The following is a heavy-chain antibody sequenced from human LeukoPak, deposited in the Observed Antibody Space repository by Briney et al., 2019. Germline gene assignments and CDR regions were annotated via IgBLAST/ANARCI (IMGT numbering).Heavy chain of an antibody. CDR1: GYSISSGDY. Sequence: SETLSLTCAVSGYSISSGDYWGWIRQPPGKGLEWIGSIYHSGSTYNNPSLKSRVTMSVDTSKNQFSLNLISVTAADTATYYCARLCQVTTCAKFEYWGQGILVTVAS. D-gene: IGHD2-21*02. CDR3: ARLCQVTTCAKFEY. V-gene: IGHV4-38-2*01. J-gene: IGHJ4*02. CDR2: IYHSGST.